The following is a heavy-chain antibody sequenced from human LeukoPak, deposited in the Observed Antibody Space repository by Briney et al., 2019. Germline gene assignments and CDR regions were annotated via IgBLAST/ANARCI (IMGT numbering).Heavy chain of an antibody. CDR3: ARYDSSDQYYDY. CDR2: INHSGST. J-gene: IGHJ4*02. CDR1: GGSFSGYY. V-gene: IGHV4-34*01. D-gene: IGHD3-22*01. Sequence: PSETLSLTCAVYGGSFSGYYWSWIRQPPGKGLEWIGEINHSGSTNYNPSLKSRVTISVDTSKNQFSLKLSSVTAADTAVYYCARYDSSDQYYDYWGQGTLVTVSA.